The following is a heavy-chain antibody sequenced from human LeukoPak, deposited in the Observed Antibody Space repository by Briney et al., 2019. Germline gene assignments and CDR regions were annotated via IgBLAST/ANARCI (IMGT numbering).Heavy chain of an antibody. CDR2: ISWNSGSI. D-gene: IGHD6-19*01. CDR1: GFTFNDYA. Sequence: PGGSLRLSCAASGFTFNDYAMHWVRQAPGKGLEWVSGISWNSGSIDYADSVKGRFTISRHNAKNSLYLQMNSLRAEDMALYYCAKGQYSSGWYVFDYWGQGTLVTVSS. V-gene: IGHV3-9*03. CDR3: AKGQYSSGWYVFDY. J-gene: IGHJ4*02.